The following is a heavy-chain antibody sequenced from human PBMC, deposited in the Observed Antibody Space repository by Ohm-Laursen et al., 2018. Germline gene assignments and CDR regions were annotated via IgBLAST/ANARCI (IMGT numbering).Heavy chain of an antibody. CDR1: GFTFSDHG. V-gene: IGHV3-30*18. CDR2: ISYDGSNK. J-gene: IGHJ3*02. Sequence: SLRLSCAASGFTFSDHGMNWVRQAPGKGLEWVAVISYDGSNKYYADSVKGRFTISRDNSKNTLYLQMNSLRAEDTAVYYCAKDLYSSSWYGANAFDIWGQGTMVTVSS. CDR3: AKDLYSSSWYGANAFDI. D-gene: IGHD6-13*01.